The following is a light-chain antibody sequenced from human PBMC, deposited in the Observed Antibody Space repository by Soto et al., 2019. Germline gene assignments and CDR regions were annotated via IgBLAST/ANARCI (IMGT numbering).Light chain of an antibody. CDR2: ATS. V-gene: IGKV3-20*01. Sequence: EIVLPQSPGTLSLSPGERVTLSCRASQSVTSNYLAWYQQNPGQAPRLLIYATSSRATGIPDRFSGSGSGTDCTLTINRLEPEDFAVYYCQQDGDSNSPWYSFGQGTKLEIK. CDR3: QQDGDSNSPWYS. CDR1: QSVTSNY. J-gene: IGKJ2*03.